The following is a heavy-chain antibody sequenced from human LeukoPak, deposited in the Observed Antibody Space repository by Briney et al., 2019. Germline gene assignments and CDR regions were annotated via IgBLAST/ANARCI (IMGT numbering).Heavy chain of an antibody. Sequence: GASVKVSCKASGYTFTSYDINWVRRAPGQGLEWMGWISAYNGNTNYAQKLQGRVTMTTDTSTSTAYMELRSLRSDDTAVYYCARDEGQITYYDILTGYPHLYYFDYWGQGTLVTVSS. V-gene: IGHV1-18*01. D-gene: IGHD3-9*01. CDR1: GYTFTSYD. CDR3: ARDEGQITYYDILTGYPHLYYFDY. J-gene: IGHJ4*02. CDR2: ISAYNGNT.